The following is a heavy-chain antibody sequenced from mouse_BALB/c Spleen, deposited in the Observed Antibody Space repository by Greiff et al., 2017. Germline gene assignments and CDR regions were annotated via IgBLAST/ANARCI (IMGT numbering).Heavy chain of an antibody. Sequence: VQLQQSAAELARPGASVKMSCKASGYTFTGYTMHWVKQRPGQGLEWIGYINPSSGYTEYNQKFKDKTTLTADKSSSTAYLQLSSLTSEDSAVYYCARSGHYYGSSYWYFDVWGAGTTVTVSS. CDR1: GYTFTGYT. CDR3: ARSGHYYGSSYWYFDV. V-gene: IGHV1-4*02. D-gene: IGHD1-1*01. CDR2: INPSSGYT. J-gene: IGHJ1*01.